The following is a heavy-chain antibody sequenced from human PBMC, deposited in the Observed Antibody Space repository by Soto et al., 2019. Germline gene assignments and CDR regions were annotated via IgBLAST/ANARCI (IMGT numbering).Heavy chain of an antibody. Sequence: SETLSLTCAVYGGSFSAYSWTWIRQPPGKGLEWIGEINHSGSTNYNPSLKSRVTISVDTSKNQFSLKLSSVTAADTAVYYCARRSAYTSIAAAGNPYDFDYWGQGTLVTVSS. D-gene: IGHD6-13*01. CDR2: INHSGST. V-gene: IGHV4-34*01. CDR3: ARRSAYTSIAAAGNPYDFDY. CDR1: GGSFSAYS. J-gene: IGHJ4*02.